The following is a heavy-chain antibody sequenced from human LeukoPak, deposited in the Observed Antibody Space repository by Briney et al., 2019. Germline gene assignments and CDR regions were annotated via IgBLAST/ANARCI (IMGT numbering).Heavy chain of an antibody. Sequence: PSETLSLTCTVSGGSISSSSYYWGWIRQPPGKGLEWIGSIYYSGSTYYNPSLKSRVTISVDTSKNQFSLKLSSVTAADTAVYYCARMAVAGQPAYLGSAFDIWGQGTMVTVSS. D-gene: IGHD6-19*01. CDR3: ARMAVAGQPAYLGSAFDI. V-gene: IGHV4-39*07. CDR1: GGSISSSSYY. J-gene: IGHJ3*02. CDR2: IYYSGST.